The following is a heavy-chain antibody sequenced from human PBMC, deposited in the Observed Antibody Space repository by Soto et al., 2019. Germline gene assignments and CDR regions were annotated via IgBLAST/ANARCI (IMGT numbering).Heavy chain of an antibody. V-gene: IGHV4-34*01. CDR3: ARHGSGSQYPIDH. J-gene: IGHJ4*02. D-gene: IGHD3-10*01. CDR1: GGSFSGYY. Sequence: SETLSLTCAVYGGSFSGYYWSWISKPPGKGLEWIGEINHSGSTNYNPSLKSRVTVSVDTSKNQFSLNLNSVTAADTAVYYCARHGSGSQYPIDHWGQGTLVTVSS. CDR2: INHSGST.